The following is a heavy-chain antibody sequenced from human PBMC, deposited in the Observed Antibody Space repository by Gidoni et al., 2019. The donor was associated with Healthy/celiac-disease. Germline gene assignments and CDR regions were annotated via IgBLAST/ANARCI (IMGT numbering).Heavy chain of an antibody. CDR1: GGSISSSSYY. Sequence: QLQLQESGPGLVKPSETLSLTCTVSGGSISSSSYYWGWIRQLPGKGLEWIGSIYYSGSTYYNPSLKSRVTISVDTSKNQFSLKLSSVTAADTAVYYCARRSGGVVRDAFDIWGQGTMVTVSS. J-gene: IGHJ3*02. CDR3: ARRSGGVVRDAFDI. CDR2: IYYSGST. D-gene: IGHD2-15*01. V-gene: IGHV4-39*01.